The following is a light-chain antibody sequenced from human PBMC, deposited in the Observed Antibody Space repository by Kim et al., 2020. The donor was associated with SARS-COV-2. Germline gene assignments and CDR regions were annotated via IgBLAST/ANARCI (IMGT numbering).Light chain of an antibody. CDR3: QNYDRPPLT. CDR1: QGINNY. J-gene: IGKJ4*01. CDR2: VSS. Sequence: DIQMTQSPSSLSASVGDRVTTTCRASQGINNYLAWYQQKPGKVPKLLIYVSSTLQSGVPSRFSGSGSGTDFTLTISSLQPEDVATYYCQNYDRPPLTFGGGTKVDIK. V-gene: IGKV1-27*01.